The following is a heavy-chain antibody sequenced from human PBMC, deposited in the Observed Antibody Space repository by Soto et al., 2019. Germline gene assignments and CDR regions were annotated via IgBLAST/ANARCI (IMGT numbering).Heavy chain of an antibody. Sequence: KSSETLSLTCSVSGGSIRIYYRGWVRQPPGKGLEWIGYRHNSGTTNYNPALKSRVTISLDTSKNHFSLNLSSVTAADTAVYYCARVAYDSAWNAYYFDYWGQGTLVTVSS. J-gene: IGHJ4*02. CDR3: ARVAYDSAWNAYYFDY. CDR1: GGSIRIYY. V-gene: IGHV4-59*01. CDR2: RHNSGTT. D-gene: IGHD1-1*01.